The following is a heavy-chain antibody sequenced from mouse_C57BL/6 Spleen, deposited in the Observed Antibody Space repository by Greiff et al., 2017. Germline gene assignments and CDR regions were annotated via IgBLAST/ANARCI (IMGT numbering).Heavy chain of an antibody. CDR1: GYTFTDYY. D-gene: IGHD3-2*02. CDR2: INPNNGGT. Sequence: VQLKESGPELVKPGASVKISCKASGYTFTDYYMNWVKQSHGKSLEWIGDINPNNGGTSYNQKFKGKATLTVDKSSSTAYMELRSLTSEDSAVYYCARLGSSGYVAMDYWGQGTSVTVSS. J-gene: IGHJ4*01. CDR3: ARLGSSGYVAMDY. V-gene: IGHV1-26*01.